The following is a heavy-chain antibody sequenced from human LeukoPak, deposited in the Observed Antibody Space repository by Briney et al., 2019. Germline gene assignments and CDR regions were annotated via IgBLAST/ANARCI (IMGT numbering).Heavy chain of an antibody. CDR2: ISTYNGNT. CDR1: SYTFISYG. CDR3: AREVPYDSSFYYQPFDY. D-gene: IGHD3-22*01. J-gene: IGHJ4*02. Sequence: ASVKVSCKASSYTFISYGISWVRQAPGQGLEWMGWISTYNGNTIYAQKLQGRVTMTTDTSTSTAYMNLRSLRSDDTAVYYCAREVPYDSSFYYQPFDYWGQGTLVTVSS. V-gene: IGHV1-18*01.